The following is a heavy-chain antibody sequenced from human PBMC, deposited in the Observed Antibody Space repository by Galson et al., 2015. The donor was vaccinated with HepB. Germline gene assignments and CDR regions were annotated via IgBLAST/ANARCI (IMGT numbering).Heavy chain of an antibody. J-gene: IGHJ4*02. D-gene: IGHD6-19*01. V-gene: IGHV1-18*04. CDR2: ISAYNGNT. CDR3: ARVIAVAGTTDFDY. Sequence: SVKVSCEASGYTFTSYGISWVRQAPGQGLEWMGWISAYNGNTNYAQKLQGRVTMTTDTSTSTAYMELRSLRSDDTAVYYCARVIAVAGTTDFDYWGQGTLVTVSS. CDR1: GYTFTSYG.